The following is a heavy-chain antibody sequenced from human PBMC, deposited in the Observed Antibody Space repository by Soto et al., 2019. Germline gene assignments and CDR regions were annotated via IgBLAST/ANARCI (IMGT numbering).Heavy chain of an antibody. CDR2: INAGNGNT. Sequence: ASVKVSCKASGYTFTSYAMHWVRQAPGQRLEWTGWINAGNGNTKYSQKFQGRVTITRDTSASTAYMELSSLRSEDTAVYYCAVDYSNYGNFDYWGQGTLVTVSS. CDR3: AVDYSNYGNFDY. CDR1: GYTFTSYA. V-gene: IGHV1-3*01. J-gene: IGHJ4*02. D-gene: IGHD4-4*01.